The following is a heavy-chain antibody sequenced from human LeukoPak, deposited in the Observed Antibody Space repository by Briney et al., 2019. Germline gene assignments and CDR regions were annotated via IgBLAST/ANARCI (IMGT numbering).Heavy chain of an antibody. CDR1: AFNFTADW. CDR2: INSDGTTT. CDR3: AVSNGGYGP. Sequence: PGGSLRLSCASSAFNFTADWMHWGRQDPRQGLLWVARINSDGTTTNYADSVKGRFTISRDNAKNTLFLQMNSLRAEDTAVYFCAVSNGGYGPWGQGALVTVSS. J-gene: IGHJ5*02. V-gene: IGHV3-74*01. D-gene: IGHD5-12*01.